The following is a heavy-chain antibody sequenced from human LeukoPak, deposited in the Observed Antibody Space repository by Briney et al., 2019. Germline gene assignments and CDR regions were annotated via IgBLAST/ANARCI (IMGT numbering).Heavy chain of an antibody. Sequence: GGSLRLSCAASGFTFSSYAMSWVRQAPGKGLEWVSAISGSGGSTYYADSVKGRFTISRDNSKNTLYLQMNSLRAEDTAVYYCARDRGYCSSTSCYAPSLDYYYGMDVWGKGTTVTVSS. J-gene: IGHJ6*04. D-gene: IGHD2-2*01. CDR2: ISGSGGST. CDR1: GFTFSSYA. V-gene: IGHV3-23*01. CDR3: ARDRGYCSSTSCYAPSLDYYYGMDV.